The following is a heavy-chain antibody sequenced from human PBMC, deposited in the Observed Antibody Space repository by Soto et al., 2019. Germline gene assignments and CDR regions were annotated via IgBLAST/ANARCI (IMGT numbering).Heavy chain of an antibody. D-gene: IGHD1-26*01. CDR1: GGSISSGSYH. CDR2: IYYSGSS. J-gene: IGHJ4*02. V-gene: IGHV4-31*03. Sequence: LSLTCTVSGGSISSGSYHWSWIRQHPGKGLEWIGNIYYSGSSYYNPSLKSRATISIDTSKDQFPLRLGSVTAADTAVYYCARVEGSSYYFRHDCWGRGTLVTVSS. CDR3: ARVEGSSYYFRHDC.